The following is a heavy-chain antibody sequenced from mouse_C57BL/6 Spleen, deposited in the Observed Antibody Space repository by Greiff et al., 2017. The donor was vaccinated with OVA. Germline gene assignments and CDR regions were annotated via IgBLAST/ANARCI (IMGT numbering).Heavy chain of an antibody. CDR2: INPNNGGT. J-gene: IGHJ2*01. CDR3: AMKIYYGNFYYLDY. V-gene: IGHV1-18*01. Sequence: VQLQQSGPELVKPGASVKIPCKASGYTFTDYNMDWVKQSHGKSLEWIGDINPNNGGTIYNQKFKGKATLTVDKSSSTAYMELRSLTSEDTAVYYCAMKIYYGNFYYLDYWGQGTTLTVSS. CDR1: GYTFTDYN. D-gene: IGHD2-1*01.